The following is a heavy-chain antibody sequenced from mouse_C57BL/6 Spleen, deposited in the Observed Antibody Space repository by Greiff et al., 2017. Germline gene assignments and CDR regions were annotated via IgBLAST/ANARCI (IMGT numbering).Heavy chain of an antibody. CDR3: ARDHITTVVATRYFDV. D-gene: IGHD1-1*01. Sequence: EVQVVESGPVLVKPGASVKMSCKASGYTFTDYYMNWVKQSHGKSLEWIGVINPYNGGTSYNQKFKGKATLTVDKSSSTAYMELNSLTSEDSAVYYCARDHITTVVATRYFDVWGTGTTVTVSS. V-gene: IGHV1-19*01. CDR1: GYTFTDYY. J-gene: IGHJ1*03. CDR2: INPYNGGT.